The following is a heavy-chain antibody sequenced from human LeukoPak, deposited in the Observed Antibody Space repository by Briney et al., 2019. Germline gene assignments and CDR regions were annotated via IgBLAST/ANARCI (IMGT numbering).Heavy chain of an antibody. D-gene: IGHD2-15*01. V-gene: IGHV4-61*10. CDR3: ARLCSGGSCYSGYYYYYMDV. J-gene: IGHJ6*03. CDR2: INHSGST. CDR1: GDSISSGDYY. Sequence: SETLSLTCTVSGDSISSGDYYWSWIRQPAGKGLEWIGEINHSGSTNYNPSLKSRVTISVDTSKNQFSLKLSSVTAADTAVYYCARLCSGGSCYSGYYYYYMDVWGKGTTVTISS.